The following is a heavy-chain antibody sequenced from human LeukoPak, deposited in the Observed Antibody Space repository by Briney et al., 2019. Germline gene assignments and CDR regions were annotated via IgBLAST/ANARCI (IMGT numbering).Heavy chain of an antibody. CDR1: GFTFSSNY. CDR3: VRGDYGDYALFDY. Sequence: PGGSLRLSCAPSGFTFSSNYMSWVRQAPGKGLDGVSVIYSGGITYYADSVKGRFTISRDNYKNTLYLQMNSLRAEDTAVYYCVRGDYGDYALFDYWGQGTLVTVSS. D-gene: IGHD4-17*01. V-gene: IGHV3-53*01. CDR2: IYSGGIT. J-gene: IGHJ4*02.